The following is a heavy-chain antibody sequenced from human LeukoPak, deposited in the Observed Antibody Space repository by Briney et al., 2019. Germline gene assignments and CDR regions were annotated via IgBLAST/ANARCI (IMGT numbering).Heavy chain of an antibody. CDR3: AREMGVVTATADY. J-gene: IGHJ4*02. CDR2: INAHSGVT. CDR1: GYAFTSYD. V-gene: IGHV1-2*02. D-gene: IGHD2-21*02. Sequence: GASVKVSCKASGYAFTSYDISWVRQAPGQGLEWMGWINAHSGVTDYAQKFQGRVTMTSDTSISTAYMELSKLQSDDTAVYYCAREMGVVTATADYWGQGTLVTVSS.